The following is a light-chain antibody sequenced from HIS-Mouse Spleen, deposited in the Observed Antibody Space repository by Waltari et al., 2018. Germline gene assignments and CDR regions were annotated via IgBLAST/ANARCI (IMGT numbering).Light chain of an antibody. Sequence: SYVLTQPPSVSVAPGKTARITWGGNNLGSKSVHWYQQKPGQAPVLVVYDASDRPSGIPERFSGSNSGNTATLTISRVEAGDEADYYCQVWDSSSDHVVFGGGTKLTVL. V-gene: IGLV3-21*03. CDR2: DAS. CDR3: QVWDSSSDHVV. J-gene: IGLJ2*01. CDR1: NLGSKS.